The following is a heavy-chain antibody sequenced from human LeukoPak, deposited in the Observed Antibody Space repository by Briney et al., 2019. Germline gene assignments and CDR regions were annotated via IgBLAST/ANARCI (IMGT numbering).Heavy chain of an antibody. V-gene: IGHV3-30*02. D-gene: IGHD5-18*01. CDR1: GFTFSSYG. CDR3: AKDGGKQLWLPMDY. CDR2: IRYDGSNK. Sequence: GGSLRLSCAASGFTFSSYGMHWVRQAPGKGLEWVAFIRYDGSNKYYADSVKGRFTISRDNSKNTLYLQMNSLRAEDTAVYYCAKDGGKQLWLPMDYWGQGTLVTVSS. J-gene: IGHJ4*02.